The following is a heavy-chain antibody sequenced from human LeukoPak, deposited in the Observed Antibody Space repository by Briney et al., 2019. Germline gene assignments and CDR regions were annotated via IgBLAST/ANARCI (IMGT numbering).Heavy chain of an antibody. Sequence: GESLKISCKGSGYSFTSYWIGWVRQMPGKGLEWMGIIYPGDSDTRYSPSFQGQVTISADKSISTAYLQWSSLKTSDTAMYYCARLGPVLLWFGESTGSGGWFDPWGQGTLVTVSS. V-gene: IGHV5-51*01. CDR2: IYPGDSDT. J-gene: IGHJ5*02. CDR3: ARLGPVLLWFGESTGSGGWFDP. D-gene: IGHD3-10*01. CDR1: GYSFTSYW.